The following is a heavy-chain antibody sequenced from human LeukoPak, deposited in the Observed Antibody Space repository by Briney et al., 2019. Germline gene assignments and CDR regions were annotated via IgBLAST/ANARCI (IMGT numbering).Heavy chain of an antibody. CDR1: VYTFTGYY. CDR2: INPNSGGT. D-gene: IGHD3-22*01. Sequence: GASVKVSCKASVYTFTGYYMHWVRQAPGQGLEWMGWINPNSGGTNYAQKFQGRVTMTRDTSISTAYMELSRLRSDDTAVYYCASDYYDSSGGVYYFDYWGQGTLVTVSS. V-gene: IGHV1-2*02. CDR3: ASDYYDSSGGVYYFDY. J-gene: IGHJ4*02.